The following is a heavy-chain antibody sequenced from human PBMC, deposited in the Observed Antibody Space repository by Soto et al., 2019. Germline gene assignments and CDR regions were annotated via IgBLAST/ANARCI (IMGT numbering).Heavy chain of an antibody. CDR3: ARDHIDGWKFDY. D-gene: IGHD6-19*01. CDR2: IRQDGNEN. CDR1: GFTCSKYW. V-gene: IGHV3-7*01. J-gene: IGHJ4*02. Sequence: EVQLVESGGGLVQPGVSLRLSCAGSGFTCSKYWMSWVRQAPGKGLEWVANIRQDGNENYYVDSVKGRFTTSRDNTKNSFYLQMNSLRAEDTAVYYCARDHIDGWKFDYWGRGTLVTVSS.